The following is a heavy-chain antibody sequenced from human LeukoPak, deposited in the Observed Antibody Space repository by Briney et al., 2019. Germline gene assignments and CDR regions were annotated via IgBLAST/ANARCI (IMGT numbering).Heavy chain of an antibody. J-gene: IGHJ1*01. Sequence: PSETLSLTRAVYGGSFSGYYWSWIRQPPGKGLEWIGEINHSGSTNYNPSLKSRVTMSVDTSKNQFSLNLTSVTAADTAVYYCAREGGGSNRCLDWGQGTLVTVSS. D-gene: IGHD3-16*02. CDR2: INHSGST. V-gene: IGHV4-34*01. CDR1: GGSFSGYY. CDR3: AREGGGSNRCLD.